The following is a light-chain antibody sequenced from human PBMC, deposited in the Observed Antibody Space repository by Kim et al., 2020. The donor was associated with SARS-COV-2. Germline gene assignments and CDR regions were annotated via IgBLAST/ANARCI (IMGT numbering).Light chain of an antibody. Sequence: ADIGDTETITCRARQGISTSLAWYKQKPGKAPKLLISAASTLQSGVPSRFSGSGSGTEFTLTISSLQPEDFAIYYCQQLHNFPWTFGKGTKVDIK. J-gene: IGKJ1*01. CDR1: QGISTS. CDR3: QQLHNFPWT. CDR2: AAS. V-gene: IGKV1-9*01.